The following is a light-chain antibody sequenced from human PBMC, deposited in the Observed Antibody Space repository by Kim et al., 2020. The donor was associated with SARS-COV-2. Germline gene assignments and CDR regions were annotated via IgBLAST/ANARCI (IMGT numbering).Light chain of an antibody. CDR3: MQALQTPWT. V-gene: IGKV2-28*01. CDR1: QSLLHSNGYNY. J-gene: IGKJ1*01. Sequence: DIVMTQSPLSLPVTPGEPASISCRSSQSLLHSNGYNYLDWYLQKPGQSPQLLIYLGSNRASGVPDRSSGSGSDTDFTLKISRVEAEDVGVYYCMQALQTPWTFGQGTKVDIK. CDR2: LGS.